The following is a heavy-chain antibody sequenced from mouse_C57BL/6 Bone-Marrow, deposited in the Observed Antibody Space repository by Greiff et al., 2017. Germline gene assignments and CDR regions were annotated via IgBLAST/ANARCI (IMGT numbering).Heavy chain of an antibody. V-gene: IGHV1-15*01. J-gene: IGHJ2*01. CDR3: TRPPSYSNYLYYFDY. Sequence: VQLQESGAELVRPGASVTLSCKASGYTFTDYEMHWVKQTPVHGLEWIGAIDPETGGTAYNQKFKGKAILTADKSSSTAYMELRSLTSEDSAVYYCTRPPSYSNYLYYFDYWGQGTTLTVSS. CDR1: GYTFTDYE. D-gene: IGHD2-5*01. CDR2: IDPETGGT.